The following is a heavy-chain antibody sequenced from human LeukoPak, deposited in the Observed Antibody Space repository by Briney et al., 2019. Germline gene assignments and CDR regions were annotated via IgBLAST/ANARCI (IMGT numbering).Heavy chain of an antibody. CDR1: GFTFSSYA. CDR3: AKDLYCSSNSCYLFDY. D-gene: IGHD2-2*01. CDR2: ISGSGVST. Sequence: PGGSLRLSCAASGFTFSSYAMSWVRQAPGKGLEWVSAISGSGVSTYYADSVKGRFTISRDYPKNTLYLQMDSLRAEDTAVYYCAKDLYCSSNSCYLFDYWGQGTLVTVSS. V-gene: IGHV3-23*01. J-gene: IGHJ4*02.